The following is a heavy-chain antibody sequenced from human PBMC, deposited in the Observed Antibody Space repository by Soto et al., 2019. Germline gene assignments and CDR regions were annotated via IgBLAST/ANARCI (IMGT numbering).Heavy chain of an antibody. Sequence: XXSLRLSCAASGFIFSSYWMNWVRQAPGKGLVWVSRIXSDGSXTRYADYVKGXXTISRDNXXNTLYLQMNSLRAEDTAVYYCARSSGWYLAFDYWGQGTLVTVSS. CDR1: GFIFSSYW. CDR2: IXSDGSXT. V-gene: IGHV3-74*01. CDR3: ARSSGWYLAFDY. J-gene: IGHJ4*02. D-gene: IGHD6-19*01.